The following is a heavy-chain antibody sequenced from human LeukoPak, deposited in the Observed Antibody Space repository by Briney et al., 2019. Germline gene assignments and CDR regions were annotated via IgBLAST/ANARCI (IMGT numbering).Heavy chain of an antibody. Sequence: PGGSLRLSCAASGLTFSSYWMTWVRHAPGKGLEWVATIKYDGSETYYVDSVRGRFSISRDNAKNSLYLQMNSLSAEDTAVYYCARDSTLSNYWGQGTLVTVSS. J-gene: IGHJ4*02. CDR1: GLTFSSYW. D-gene: IGHD3-16*01. CDR3: ARDSTLSNY. V-gene: IGHV3-7*04. CDR2: IKYDGSET.